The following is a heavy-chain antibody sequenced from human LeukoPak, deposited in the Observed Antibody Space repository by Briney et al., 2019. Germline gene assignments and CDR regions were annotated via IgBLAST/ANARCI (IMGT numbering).Heavy chain of an antibody. J-gene: IGHJ4*02. CDR1: GFTFSSYA. D-gene: IGHD1-1*01. CDR3: AKDVDGTTGN. Sequence: PGGSLRLSCAASGFTFSSYAMSWVRQAPGKGLEWVSAISGSGGSTYYADSVKGRLTISRGNSKNTLYLQMNSLRVEDTAVYYCAKDVDGTTGNWGQGTLVTVSS. CDR2: ISGSGGST. V-gene: IGHV3-23*01.